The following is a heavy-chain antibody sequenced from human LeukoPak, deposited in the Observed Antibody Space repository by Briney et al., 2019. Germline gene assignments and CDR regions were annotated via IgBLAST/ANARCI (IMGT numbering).Heavy chain of an antibody. Sequence: GGSLRLSCAASGFTFSSYSMNWVRQAPGKGLEWVSYISSSSSTIYYADSVKGRFTISRDNAKNSLYLQMNIMRDEDTAVYYCARDPPIGLYYYDSSGFCWGQGTLVTVSS. CDR2: ISSSSSTI. D-gene: IGHD3-22*01. CDR1: GFTFSSYS. CDR3: ARDPPIGLYYYDSSGFC. V-gene: IGHV3-48*02. J-gene: IGHJ4*02.